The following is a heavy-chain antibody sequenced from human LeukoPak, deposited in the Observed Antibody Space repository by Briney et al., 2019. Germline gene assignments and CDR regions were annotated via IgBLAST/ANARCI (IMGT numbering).Heavy chain of an antibody. Sequence: ASVKVSCKASGYTFTSYYMHWVRQAPGQGLEWMGIINPTTGDTTYAQKFQGRLTMTRDLSTSTVYMELSSLTSEDTAVFYCARYGFSAVWEGGWHAFDIWGQGTVVTVSS. CDR3: ARYGFSAVWEGGWHAFDI. CDR2: INPTTGDT. V-gene: IGHV1-46*01. CDR1: GYTFTSYY. D-gene: IGHD1-26*01. J-gene: IGHJ3*02.